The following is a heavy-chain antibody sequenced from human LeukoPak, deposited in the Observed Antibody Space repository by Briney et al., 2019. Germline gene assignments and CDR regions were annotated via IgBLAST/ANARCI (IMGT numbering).Heavy chain of an antibody. V-gene: IGHV7-4-1*02. J-gene: IGHJ6*03. CDR3: ARDSGANYYYYYYMDV. CDR1: GYTFTSYG. Sequence: ASVKVSCKASGYTFTSYGISWVRQAPGQGLEWMGWINTNTGNPTYAQGFTGRFVFSLDTSVSTAYLQISSLKAEDTAVYYCARDSGANYYYYYYMDVWGKGTTVTISS. D-gene: IGHD1-26*01. CDR2: INTNTGNP.